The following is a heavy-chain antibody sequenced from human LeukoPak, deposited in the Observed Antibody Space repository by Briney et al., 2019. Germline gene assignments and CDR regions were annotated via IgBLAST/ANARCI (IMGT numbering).Heavy chain of an antibody. CDR1: GGSVSSSF. CDR2: IYYSGST. Sequence: PSETLSLTCSVSGGSVSSSFWSWIRQPPGEGLEWIGHIYYSGSTNYNPSLKSRVTISVDTSKNHFSLKVTSVTAADTAVYYCARVGPTDDYGDSHDAFDIWGQGTLVAVSS. V-gene: IGHV4-59*02. D-gene: IGHD4-17*01. J-gene: IGHJ3*02. CDR3: ARVGPTDDYGDSHDAFDI.